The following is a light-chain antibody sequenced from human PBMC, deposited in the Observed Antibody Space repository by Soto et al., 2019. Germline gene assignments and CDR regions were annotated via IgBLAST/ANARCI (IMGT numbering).Light chain of an antibody. CDR1: QTISTY. J-gene: IGKJ2*01. CDR2: AAS. V-gene: IGKV1-39*01. Sequence: DIQMTQSPSSLSASVGDRVTITCRASQTISTYLNWYQQKPGKAPKLLIYAASSLQSGVPSRFXXXGSGTXXXXXXXXLQPEDFAIYYCQQSHGIPYTFGQGTKLEIK. CDR3: QQSHGIPYT.